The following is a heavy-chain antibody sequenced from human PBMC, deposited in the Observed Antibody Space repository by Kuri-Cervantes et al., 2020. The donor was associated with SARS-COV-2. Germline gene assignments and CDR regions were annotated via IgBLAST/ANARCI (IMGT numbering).Heavy chain of an antibody. D-gene: IGHD2-2*02. CDR1: GGSFSGYY. CDR3: AKDLFVVVPAAIISLYYYYGMDV. CDR2: INHSGST. J-gene: IGHJ6*02. V-gene: IGHV4-34*01. Sequence: GSLRLSCAVYGGSFSGYYWSWIRQPPGKGLEWIGEINHSGSTNYNPSLKSRVTISVDTSKNQFSLKLSSVTAEDTAVYYCAKDLFVVVPAAIISLYYYYGMDVWGQGTTVTVSS.